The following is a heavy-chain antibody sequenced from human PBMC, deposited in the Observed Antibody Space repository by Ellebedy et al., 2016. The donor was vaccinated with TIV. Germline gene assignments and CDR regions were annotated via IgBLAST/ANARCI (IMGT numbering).Heavy chain of an antibody. D-gene: IGHD3-16*01. V-gene: IGHV3-30*03. CDR2: ISNYGRSK. CDR1: GFTFSDYG. CDR3: APGGTTKVKKGFGY. J-gene: IGHJ4*02. Sequence: GESLKISCVTSGFTFSDYGMHWVRQAPGKGLEWVANISNYGRSKKHGDSVRGRFTISRDNSKSTLYLQMDSLRDDDTAVYYCAPGGTTKVKKGFGYWGQGTLVTVSS.